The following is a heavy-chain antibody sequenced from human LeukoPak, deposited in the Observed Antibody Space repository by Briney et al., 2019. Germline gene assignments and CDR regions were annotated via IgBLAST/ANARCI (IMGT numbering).Heavy chain of an antibody. Sequence: GGSLGLSCAASGFTFSTYGMHWVRQAPGKGLEWVAVIRYDGSNKYYGDSVKGRFTISRDNSKNTLYLQMNSLRAEDTAVYYCARALSAMVPDYWGQGTLVTVSS. D-gene: IGHD5-18*01. V-gene: IGHV3-33*01. CDR1: GFTFSTYG. J-gene: IGHJ4*02. CDR2: IRYDGSNK. CDR3: ARALSAMVPDY.